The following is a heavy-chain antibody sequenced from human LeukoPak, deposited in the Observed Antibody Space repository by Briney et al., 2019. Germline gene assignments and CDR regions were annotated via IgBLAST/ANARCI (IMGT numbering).Heavy chain of an antibody. CDR2: FDPEDGET. V-gene: IGHV1-24*01. Sequence: ASVKVSCKVSGYTLTELSMHWVRQAPGKGLEWMGGFDPEDGETIYAQKFQGRVTMTEDTSTDTAYMELSSLRSEDTAVYYCASTLYCSGGSCWGAFDIWGQGTMVTVSS. CDR1: GYTLTELS. J-gene: IGHJ3*02. CDR3: ASTLYCSGGSCWGAFDI. D-gene: IGHD2-15*01.